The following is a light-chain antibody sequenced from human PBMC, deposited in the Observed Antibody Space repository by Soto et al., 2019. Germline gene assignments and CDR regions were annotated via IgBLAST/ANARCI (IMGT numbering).Light chain of an antibody. CDR1: QSVSSY. J-gene: IGKJ4*01. Sequence: EIVLTQSPATLSLSPGERATLSCRASQSVSSYLAWDQQKPCQAPRLLIYDASNRATGIPARFSGSGSGTDFPLTISSLEPEDFAVYYCQQRSNWPPTFGGGTKVEIK. V-gene: IGKV3-11*01. CDR3: QQRSNWPPT. CDR2: DAS.